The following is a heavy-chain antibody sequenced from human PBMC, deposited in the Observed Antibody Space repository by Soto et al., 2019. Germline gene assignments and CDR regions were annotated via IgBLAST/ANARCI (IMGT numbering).Heavy chain of an antibody. D-gene: IGHD4-17*01. CDR2: IIPALGTA. J-gene: IGHJ2*01. CDR1: GGTFSSHT. CDR3: ARADFGDYWYFDL. V-gene: IGHV1-69*08. Sequence: QDQLVQSGAEVKKPGSSVKVSCKASGGTFSSHTFSWVRQAPGQGLEWMGRIIPALGTATYAQKFQGRVTITADESATTVYVELNSLRSEDTAVYCCARADFGDYWYFDLWGRGTLVTVSS.